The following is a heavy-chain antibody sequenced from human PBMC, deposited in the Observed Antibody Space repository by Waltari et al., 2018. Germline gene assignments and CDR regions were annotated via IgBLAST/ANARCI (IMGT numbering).Heavy chain of an antibody. D-gene: IGHD2-21*02. V-gene: IGHV4-39*01. J-gene: IGHJ5*02. CDR2: IYYSGTT. Sequence: QLRLQESGPGLVKPSDTLSLTCTVSGGSISSTNYYWGWIRQPPGKGLEWSGSIYYSGTTYYNPSLKSRVTMSADTSKNQFSLKLSSVTAADTAVYYCARHQDWVVVSATWFDPWGQGTLVTVSS. CDR1: GGSISSTNYY. CDR3: ARHQDWVVVSATWFDP.